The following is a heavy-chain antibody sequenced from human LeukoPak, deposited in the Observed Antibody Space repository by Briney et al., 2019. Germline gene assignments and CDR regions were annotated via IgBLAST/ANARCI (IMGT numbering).Heavy chain of an antibody. J-gene: IGHJ4*02. V-gene: IGHV3-11*01. CDR3: AKDFYYDSSGYYYPFDY. CDR2: ISSSGSTI. Sequence: PGGSLRLSCAASGFTFSDYYMSWIRQAPGKGLEWVSYISSSGSTIYYADSVKGRFTISRDNAKNSLYLQMNSLRAEDTAVYYCAKDFYYDSSGYYYPFDYWGQGTLVTVSS. CDR1: GFTFSDYY. D-gene: IGHD3-22*01.